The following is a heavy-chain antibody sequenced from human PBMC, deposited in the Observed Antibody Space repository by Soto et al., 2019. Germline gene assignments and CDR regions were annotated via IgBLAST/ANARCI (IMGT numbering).Heavy chain of an antibody. V-gene: IGHV1-69*01. J-gene: IGHJ3*02. D-gene: IGHD3-16*02. CDR2: IIPIFGTA. CDR1: GGTFSSYA. Sequence: QVQLVQSGAEVKKPGSSVKVSCKASGGTFSSYAISWVRQAPGQGLEWMGGIIPIFGTANYAQKFQGRVTSTADESTSTAYMKLSSMRSEDTAVYYCARDQDDYVWGSYRPGRDAFDIWGQGTMVTVSS. CDR3: ARDQDDYVWGSYRPGRDAFDI.